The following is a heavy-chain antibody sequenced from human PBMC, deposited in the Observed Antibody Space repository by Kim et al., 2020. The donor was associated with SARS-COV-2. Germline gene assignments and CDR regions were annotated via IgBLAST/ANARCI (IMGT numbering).Heavy chain of an antibody. J-gene: IGHJ6*02. CDR3: ARDRGLGGGMDV. Sequence: YATSVKGRFAISKDNSKNTLYLQMTRLGAEDTAGYYGARDRGLGGGMDVWGQGTTVTVSS. V-gene: IGHV3-33*01. D-gene: IGHD3-10*01.